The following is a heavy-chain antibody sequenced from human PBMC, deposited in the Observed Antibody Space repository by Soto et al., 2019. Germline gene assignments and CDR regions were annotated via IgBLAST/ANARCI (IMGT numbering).Heavy chain of an antibody. V-gene: IGHV1-18*01. D-gene: IGHD6-13*01. CDR3: ARAEVYTSSWYAMDV. Sequence: QAQLVQSGAEVKKPGASVKVSCKASGYVFSTYGITWVRQAPGQGLEWMGWISGYNGNTDDGQKLQGRVTLTMDASTTTAYMDLRNLNSDDTAVYYCARAEVYTSSWYAMDVWGQGTTVIVSS. CDR2: ISGYNGNT. CDR1: GYVFSTYG. J-gene: IGHJ6*02.